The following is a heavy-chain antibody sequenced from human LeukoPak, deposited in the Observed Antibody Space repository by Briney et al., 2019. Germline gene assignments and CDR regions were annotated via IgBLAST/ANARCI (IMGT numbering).Heavy chain of an antibody. CDR3: ARRRDSGSLQHFDY. J-gene: IGHJ4*02. Sequence: GGSLRLSCAASGFTFSTYAMHWVRQAPGKGLEWVAVISYDGSSKYYADSVKGRFTISRDNAKNSLYLQMNSLRAEDTAVYYCARRRDSGSLQHFDYWGQGTLVTVSS. D-gene: IGHD1-26*01. V-gene: IGHV3-30*04. CDR1: GFTFSTYA. CDR2: ISYDGSSK.